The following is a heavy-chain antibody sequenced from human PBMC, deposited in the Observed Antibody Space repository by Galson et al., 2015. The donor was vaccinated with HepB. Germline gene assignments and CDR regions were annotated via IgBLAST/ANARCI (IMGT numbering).Heavy chain of an antibody. J-gene: IGHJ6*03. CDR3: AREVYSYGYGDYYYYYMDV. Sequence: SLRLSCAASGFTFSSYSMNWVRQAPGKGLEWVSYISSSSSTIYYADSVKGRFTISRDNAKNSLYLQMNSLRAEDTAVYYCAREVYSYGYGDYYYYYMDVWGKGTTVTVSS. V-gene: IGHV3-48*01. CDR2: ISSSSSTI. D-gene: IGHD5-18*01. CDR1: GFTFSSYS.